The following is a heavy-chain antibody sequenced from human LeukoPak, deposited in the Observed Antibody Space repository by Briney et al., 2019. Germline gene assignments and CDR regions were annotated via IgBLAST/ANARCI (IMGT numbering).Heavy chain of an antibody. CDR2: ISKTSSHI. CDR1: GFTFSSYS. J-gene: IGHJ6*02. CDR3: ARHMETVPDYYYGMDV. Sequence: PGGSLRLSCAASGFTFSSYSMDWVRQALEKGLEWVSPISKTSSHIYYADSVKGRFTISRDNAKNSMYLQMNSLRVEDTAVYYCARHMETVPDYYYGMDVWGQGTTVTVSS. D-gene: IGHD1-1*01. V-gene: IGHV3-21*01.